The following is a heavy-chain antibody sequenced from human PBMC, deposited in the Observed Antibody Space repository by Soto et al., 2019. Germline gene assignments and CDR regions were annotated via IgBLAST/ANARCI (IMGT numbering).Heavy chain of an antibody. D-gene: IGHD6-19*01. CDR2: ISGSGGST. CDR3: AKDLGGYSSGWALDY. V-gene: IGHV3-23*01. CDR1: GFTFSSYA. Sequence: GGSLRLSCAASGFTFSSYAMSWVRQAPGKGLEWVSAISGSGGSTYYADSVKGRFTISRDNSKNTLYLQMNSLRAEDTAVYYCAKDLGGYSSGWALDYWGQGTLVTVSS. J-gene: IGHJ4*02.